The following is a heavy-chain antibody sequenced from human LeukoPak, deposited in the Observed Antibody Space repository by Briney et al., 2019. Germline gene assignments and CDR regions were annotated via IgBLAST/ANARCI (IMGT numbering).Heavy chain of an antibody. Sequence: PGGSLRLSCAASGFTFSNYWMSWVRQAPGQGLECVANIKQDESQKYYVDSVKGRFTISRDNAKSSPYLQMNSLRAEDTAFYYCGKYNSSSSLDYWGQGTLVTVSS. J-gene: IGHJ4*02. CDR3: GKYNSSSSLDY. D-gene: IGHD6-6*01. CDR2: IKQDESQK. CDR1: GFTFSNYW. V-gene: IGHV3-7*01.